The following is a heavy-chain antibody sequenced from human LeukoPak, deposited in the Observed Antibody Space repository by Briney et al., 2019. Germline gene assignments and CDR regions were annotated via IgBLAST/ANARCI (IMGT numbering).Heavy chain of an antibody. CDR3: ARGVGPRCQQLPYNWFDP. V-gene: IGHV4-34*01. CDR2: INHSGST. D-gene: IGHD6-13*01. J-gene: IGHJ5*02. Sequence: SETLSLTCAVYGGSFSGYYWSWIRQPPGKGLEWIGEINHSGSTNYNPSLKSRVTISVDTSKNQFSPKLSSVTAADTAVYYCARGVGPRCQQLPYNWFDPWGQGTLVTVSS. CDR1: GGSFSGYY.